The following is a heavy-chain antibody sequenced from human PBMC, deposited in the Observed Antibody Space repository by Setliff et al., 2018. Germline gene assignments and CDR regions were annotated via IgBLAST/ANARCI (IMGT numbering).Heavy chain of an antibody. CDR2: IYYSGST. V-gene: IGHV4-59*11. D-gene: IGHD5-18*01. CDR1: GGSISSHY. Sequence: LSLTCTVSGGSISSHYWSWIRQPPGKGLEWIGSIYYSGSTNYNPSLKSRVTISVDTSKNQFSLKLSSVTAADTAVYYCARSRGYSYGFFDYWGQGTLVTVSS. J-gene: IGHJ4*02. CDR3: ARSRGYSYGFFDY.